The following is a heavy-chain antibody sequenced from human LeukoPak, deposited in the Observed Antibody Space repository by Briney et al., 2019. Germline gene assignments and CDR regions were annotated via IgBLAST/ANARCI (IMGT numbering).Heavy chain of an antibody. D-gene: IGHD2-15*01. Sequence: GASVKVSCKASGGTFSSYAISWVRQAPGQGLEWMGRIIPIFGTANYAQKFQGRVTITTDESTSTAYTELNSLRSEDAAVYYCARTDCSGGSCYRGYYYYYYMDVWGKGTTVTVSS. CDR1: GGTFSSYA. CDR3: ARTDCSGGSCYRGYYYYYYMDV. J-gene: IGHJ6*03. V-gene: IGHV1-69*05. CDR2: IIPIFGTA.